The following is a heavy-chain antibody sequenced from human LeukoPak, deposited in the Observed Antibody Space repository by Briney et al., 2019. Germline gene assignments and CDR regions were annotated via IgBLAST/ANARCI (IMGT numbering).Heavy chain of an antibody. CDR1: GGSISSYY. Sequence: PSETLSLTCTVSGGSISSYYWSWIRQPPGKGLEWIGYIYYSGSTNYNPSLKSRVTISVDTSKNQFSRKLSSVTGADTAVYYCARGRGEGAGGYYFDYWGQGTLVTVSS. V-gene: IGHV4-59*01. CDR2: IYYSGST. D-gene: IGHD2-21*01. CDR3: ARGRGEGAGGYYFDY. J-gene: IGHJ4*02.